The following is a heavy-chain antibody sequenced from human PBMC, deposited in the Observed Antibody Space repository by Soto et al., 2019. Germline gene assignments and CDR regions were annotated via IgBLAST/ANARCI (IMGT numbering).Heavy chain of an antibody. Sequence: QITLKESGPPLVKPTQTLTLTRTFSGFSLSTSGVGVGWIRQPPGKALEWLALIYWDDDKRYSPPLKSRLTITKDTSKNQLVLTMTTMDSVDTAIYYCALSLYDNVRGTNWYAPWGEVTQVTV. CDR3: ALSLYDNVRGTNWYAP. CDR1: GFSLSTSGVG. CDR2: IYWDDDK. J-gene: IGHJ5*02. D-gene: IGHD3-16*01. V-gene: IGHV2-5*02.